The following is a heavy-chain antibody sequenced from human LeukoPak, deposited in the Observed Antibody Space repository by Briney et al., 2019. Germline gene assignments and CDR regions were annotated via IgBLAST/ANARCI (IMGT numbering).Heavy chain of an antibody. CDR3: ARGLGTTVTSYYYYYYYMDV. J-gene: IGHJ6*03. D-gene: IGHD4-17*01. CDR2: MNPNSGNT. CDR1: GYTFTSYD. V-gene: IGHV1-8*01. Sequence: GASVKVSCKASGYTFTSYDINWVRQATGQGLEWMGWMNPNSGNTGYAQKFQGRVTMTRNTSISTAYMELSRLRSEDTAAYYCARGLGTTVTSYYYYYYYMDVWGKGTTATVSS.